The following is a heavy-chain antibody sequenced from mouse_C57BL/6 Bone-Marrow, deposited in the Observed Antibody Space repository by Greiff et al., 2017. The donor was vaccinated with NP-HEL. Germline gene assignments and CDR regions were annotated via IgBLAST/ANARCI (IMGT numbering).Heavy chain of an antibody. D-gene: IGHD2-5*01. V-gene: IGHV2-9-1*01. CDR1: GFSLTSYA. CDR3: ASLYYSNYSWFAY. J-gene: IGHJ3*01. Sequence: VKLMESGPGLVAPSQSLSITCTVSGFSLTSYAISWVRQPPGQGLEWLGVIWTGGGTNYNSALKSRLSISKDNSKSQVFLKMNSLQTDDTARYYCASLYYSNYSWFAYWGQGTLVTVSA. CDR2: IWTGGGT.